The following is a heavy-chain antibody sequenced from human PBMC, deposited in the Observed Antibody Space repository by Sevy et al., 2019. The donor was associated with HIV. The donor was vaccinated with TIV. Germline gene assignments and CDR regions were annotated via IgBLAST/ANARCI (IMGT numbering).Heavy chain of an antibody. J-gene: IGHJ6*03. CDR2: ISYDGSNK. CDR3: ARDSPIMITFGGVKSYYYYMDV. V-gene: IGHV3-30-3*01. Sequence: GGSLRLSCAASGFTFSSYAMHWVRQAPGKGLEWVAVISYDGSNKYYADSVKGRFTISRDNSKNTLDLQMNSLRAEDTAVYYCARDSPIMITFGGVKSYYYYMDVWGKGTTVTVSS. CDR1: GFTFSSYA. D-gene: IGHD3-16*01.